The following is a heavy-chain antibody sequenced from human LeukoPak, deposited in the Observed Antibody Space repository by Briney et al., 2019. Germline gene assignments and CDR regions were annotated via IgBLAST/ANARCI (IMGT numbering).Heavy chain of an antibody. J-gene: IGHJ4*02. CDR1: GVSISRSDYY. CDR2: MYYSGST. CDR3: ASLEGVVVPTAMADY. V-gene: IGHV4-39*01. Sequence: SETLSLTCTVSGVSISRSDYYWGWIRQPPGKGLEWIGSMYYSGSTYYNPSLKSRVTISVDTSKNQFSLKLSSVTAADTAVYYCASLEGVVVPTAMADYWGQGTLVTVSS. D-gene: IGHD2-2*01.